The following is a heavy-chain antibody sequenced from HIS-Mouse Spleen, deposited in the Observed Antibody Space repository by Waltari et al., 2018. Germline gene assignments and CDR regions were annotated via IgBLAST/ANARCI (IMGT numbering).Heavy chain of an antibody. V-gene: IGHV4-39*07. J-gene: IGHJ2*01. D-gene: IGHD6-13*01. CDR1: GGSISSSSYY. CDR2: SYYSGST. Sequence: QLQLQESGPGLVKPSETLSLTCTVSGGSISSSSYYWGWIRQPPGEALEWIGNSYYSGSTYYNPSLKRRVATSVDKSKNQFSLKLSSVTAADTAVYYWARQIPYSSSWYDWHCDLWGRGTLVTFSS. CDR3: ARQIPYSSSWYDWHCDL.